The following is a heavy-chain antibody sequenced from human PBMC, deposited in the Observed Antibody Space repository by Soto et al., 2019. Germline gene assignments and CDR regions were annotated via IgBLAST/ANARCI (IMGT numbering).Heavy chain of an antibody. V-gene: IGHV4-61*01. J-gene: IGHJ4*02. CDR2: VYYSGTT. CDR3: ASTTAVPNTLRSRYFFDY. CDR1: GGSVSIKTYY. D-gene: IGHD4-17*01. Sequence: SETLPLTCAVSGGSVSIKTYYWSWIRQPPGKRLEWIGYVYYSGTTNYNPSLKSRVTISVDLSKNQFSLRLSSVTTADTARYCCASTTAVPNTLRSRYFFDYWGQGPLVTVSS.